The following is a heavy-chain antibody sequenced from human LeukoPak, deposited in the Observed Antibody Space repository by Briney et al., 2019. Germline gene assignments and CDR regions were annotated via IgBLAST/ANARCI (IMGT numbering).Heavy chain of an antibody. J-gene: IGHJ5*02. CDR2: ISSSSKTI. V-gene: IGHV3-48*02. CDR1: GFTFGSYS. D-gene: IGHD6-13*01. Sequence: GGSLRLSCAASGFTFGSYSMNWVRQAPGTGLEWVSHISSSSKTIYYADSVMGRFTISRDNAKNSLYLQMNSLRDEDTAVYYCARDKSLGSSTLVLHPRGQGTLVTVSS. CDR3: ARDKSLGSSTLVLHP.